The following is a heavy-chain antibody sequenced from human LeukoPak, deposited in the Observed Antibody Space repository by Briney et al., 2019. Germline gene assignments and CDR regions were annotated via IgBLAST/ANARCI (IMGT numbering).Heavy chain of an antibody. J-gene: IGHJ5*02. CDR3: AKDVGPNGFDP. D-gene: IGHD1-26*01. CDR2: ISGGGDST. CDR1: GFTFSSYA. Sequence: PGGSLRLSCVASGFTFSSYAMSWVRQAPGKGLEWVSVISGGGDSTYYADSVKGRFTISRDKSKNTLYLQMNSLRGEDTAVYFCAKDVGPNGFDPWGQGILVTDSS. V-gene: IGHV3-23*01.